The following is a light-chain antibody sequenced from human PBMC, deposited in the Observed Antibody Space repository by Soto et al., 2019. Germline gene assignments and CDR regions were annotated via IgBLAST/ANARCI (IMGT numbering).Light chain of an antibody. CDR2: EVS. CDR3: SSYTSSGTVV. J-gene: IGLJ2*01. CDR1: STDVGGYNY. V-gene: IGLV2-14*01. Sequence: QSALTQPASVSGSPGQSITISCTGTSTDVGGYNYVSWYQQHPGKAPKLMIYEVSHRPSGVSNRFSGSKSGNTASLTISGLQAEDEDDYYCSSYTSSGTVVFGGGTKLTVL.